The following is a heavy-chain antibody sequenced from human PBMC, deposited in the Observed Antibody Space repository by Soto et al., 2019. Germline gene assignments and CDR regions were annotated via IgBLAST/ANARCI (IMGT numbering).Heavy chain of an antibody. Sequence: GGSLRLSCAASGFTFSSYAMSWVRQAPGKGLEWVSAISGSGGSTYYADSVKGRFTISRDNSKNTLYLQMNSLRAEDTAVYYCAKDQSSGWYYYYYMDVWGKGTTVTVSS. CDR2: ISGSGGST. D-gene: IGHD6-19*01. V-gene: IGHV3-23*01. CDR1: GFTFSSYA. CDR3: AKDQSSGWYYYYYMDV. J-gene: IGHJ6*03.